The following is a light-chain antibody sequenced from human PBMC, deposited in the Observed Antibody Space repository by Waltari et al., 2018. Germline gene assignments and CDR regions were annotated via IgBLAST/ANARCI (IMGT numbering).Light chain of an antibody. CDR2: DVS. Sequence: HSALTQPASVSGSPGQSLTISCTGTSSDVGGYHSVSWYQQHPGKAPKLMIYDVSNRPSGVSNRFSGSKSGNTASLTISGLQAEDEADYYCSSYISSDTLELFGGGTSLTVL. CDR1: SSDVGGYHS. CDR3: SSYISSDTLEL. V-gene: IGLV2-14*03. J-gene: IGLJ2*01.